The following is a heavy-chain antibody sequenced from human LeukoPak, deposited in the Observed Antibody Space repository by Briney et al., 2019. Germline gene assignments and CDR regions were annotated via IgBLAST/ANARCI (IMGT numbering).Heavy chain of an antibody. CDR1: GGSFSGYY. V-gene: IGHV4-34*01. CDR3: ARGPSIVVVVAATHWFDP. CDR2: INHSGST. D-gene: IGHD2-15*01. Sequence: SETLSLTCAVYGGSFSGYYWSWLRQPPGKGLEWIGEINHSGSTNYNPSLKSRVTISVDTSKNQFSLKLSSVTAADTAVYYCARGPSIVVVVAATHWFDPWGQGTLVTVSS. J-gene: IGHJ5*02.